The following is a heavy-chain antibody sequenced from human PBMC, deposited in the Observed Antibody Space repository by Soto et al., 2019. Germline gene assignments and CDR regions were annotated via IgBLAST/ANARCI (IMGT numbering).Heavy chain of an antibody. Sequence: GASVKVSCKASGYTFTGYYMHWVRQAPGQGLEWMGWINPNSGGTNYAQKFQGWVTMTRDTSISTAYMELSRLRSDDTAVYYCARYSSSWYFSAFDIWGQGTMVTVS. D-gene: IGHD6-13*01. CDR2: INPNSGGT. J-gene: IGHJ3*02. V-gene: IGHV1-2*04. CDR3: ARYSSSWYFSAFDI. CDR1: GYTFTGYY.